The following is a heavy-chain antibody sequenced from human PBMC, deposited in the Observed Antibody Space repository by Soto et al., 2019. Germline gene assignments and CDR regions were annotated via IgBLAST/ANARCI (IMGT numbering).Heavy chain of an antibody. D-gene: IGHD1-1*01. Sequence: QMQLVQSGPEVKKPGTSVKVSCKASGFTFTSSAVQWVRQARGQGLEWIGWIVVGSGNTNYAQKFQERVTITRDMSTSTAYMELSSLRSEDTAVYYCAADATDSRTFDIWGQGTMVTVSS. CDR3: AADATDSRTFDI. V-gene: IGHV1-58*01. J-gene: IGHJ3*02. CDR1: GFTFTSSA. CDR2: IVVGSGNT.